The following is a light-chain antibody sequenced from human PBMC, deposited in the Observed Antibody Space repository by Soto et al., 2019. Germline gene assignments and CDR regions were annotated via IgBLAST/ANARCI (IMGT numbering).Light chain of an antibody. CDR1: QNIVTY. J-gene: IGKJ5*01. Sequence: IVMTQCPVTLYSSPGERATLSCRACQNIVTYLAWYQQKPGQVPRLLIYDASKRVTGIPARFSGSGSGTDFTLTISILEPEDFAVYYCQQRSKWPETFGQGTRLDI. CDR3: QQRSKWPET. V-gene: IGKV3-11*01. CDR2: DAS.